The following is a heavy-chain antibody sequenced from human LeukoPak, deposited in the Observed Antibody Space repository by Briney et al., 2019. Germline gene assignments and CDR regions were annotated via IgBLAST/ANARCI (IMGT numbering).Heavy chain of an antibody. J-gene: IGHJ4*02. D-gene: IGHD2-21*01. CDR3: ARHIPFDC. CDR2: ISTSGGTI. CDR1: GFAFSSSS. V-gene: IGHV3-48*01. Sequence: GGPLRLSCAASGFAFSSSSMNWVRQAPEKGLEWVSYISTSGGTIYYADSVKGRFTISRDNAKNSLYLQMDSLRAEDTAVYYCARHIPFDCWGQGTLVTISS.